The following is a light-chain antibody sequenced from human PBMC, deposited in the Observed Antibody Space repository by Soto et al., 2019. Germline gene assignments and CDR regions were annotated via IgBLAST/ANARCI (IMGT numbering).Light chain of an antibody. CDR2: ASF. CDR3: QQSYITPYT. J-gene: IGKJ2*01. V-gene: IGKV1-39*01. Sequence: DIQMTQSPSLSVSVGDKVTITCRASHSISHFLNWYQQKAGKAPKLLIYASFNLDSGVPSRFSGSGSGTDFTLTISSLQPEDFVAYYCQQSYITPYTFGQGTKLEIK. CDR1: HSISHF.